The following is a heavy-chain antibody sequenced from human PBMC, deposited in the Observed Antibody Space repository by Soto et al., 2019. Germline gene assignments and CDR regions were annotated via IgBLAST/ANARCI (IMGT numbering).Heavy chain of an antibody. CDR2: ISYGGSNK. Sequence: QVQLVESGGGVVQPGRSLRLSCAASGFTFSSYGMHWVRQAPGKGLEWVAVISYGGSNKYYADYVKGRFTISRDNSKNTLYLQMHNLRAEDTAVYYCAKDNCISTSCYRLYNWFDPWGQGTLVTVSS. CDR3: AKDNCISTSCYRLYNWFDP. CDR1: GFTFSSYG. D-gene: IGHD2-2*01. V-gene: IGHV3-30*18. J-gene: IGHJ5*02.